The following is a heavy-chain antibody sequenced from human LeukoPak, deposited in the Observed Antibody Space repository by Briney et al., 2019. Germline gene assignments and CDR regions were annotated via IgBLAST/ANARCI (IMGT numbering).Heavy chain of an antibody. J-gene: IGHJ3*02. CDR1: GGSISSYY. V-gene: IGHV4-59*01. CDR3: ARDYYDSSENAFDI. Sequence: KPSETLSLTCTVSGGSISSYYWSWIRQPPGKRLEWIGYIYYSGSTNYNPSLKSRVTISVDTSKNQFSLKLSSVTAADTAVYYCARDYYDSSENAFDIWGQGTMVTVSS. D-gene: IGHD3-22*01. CDR2: IYYSGST.